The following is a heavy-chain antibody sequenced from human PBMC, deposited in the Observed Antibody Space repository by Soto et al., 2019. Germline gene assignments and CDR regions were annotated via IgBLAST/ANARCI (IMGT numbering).Heavy chain of an antibody. J-gene: IGHJ6*02. CDR1: GFTFDDYA. D-gene: IGHD3-16*01. CDR3: VKDKFESGMDV. Sequence: GGSLRLSCAVSGFTFDDYAMHWVRQAPGKGLEWVSGITWSDSSRGYADSVKGRFTISRDDAKNFLYLQMNSLRVEDTALYYCVKDKFESGMDVWGQGTTVTVSS. CDR2: ITWSDSSR. V-gene: IGHV3-9*01.